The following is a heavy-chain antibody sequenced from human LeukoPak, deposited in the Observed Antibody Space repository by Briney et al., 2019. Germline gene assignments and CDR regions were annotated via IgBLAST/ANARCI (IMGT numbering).Heavy chain of an antibody. J-gene: IGHJ3*02. V-gene: IGHV3-23*01. Sequence: GSLRLSCAASGFTLSSYAMSWVRQAPGKGLEWVSAISGSGGSTYYADSVKGRFTISRDNAKNSLYLQTNSLRDEDTAVYYCATSGLGDYGDYGGGAFDIWGQGTMVTVSS. CDR2: ISGSGGST. D-gene: IGHD4-17*01. CDR1: GFTLSSYA. CDR3: ATSGLGDYGDYGGGAFDI.